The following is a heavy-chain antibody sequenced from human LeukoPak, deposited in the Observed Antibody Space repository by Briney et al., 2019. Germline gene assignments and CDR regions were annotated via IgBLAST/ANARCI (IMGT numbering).Heavy chain of an antibody. V-gene: IGHV4-59*01. CDR3: ARDTTYYYDSSGYIGGKWFDP. CDR1: GGSISTYY. Sequence: KPSETLSLTCTVSGGSISTYYWSWIRQPPGKGLEWTGYIYYSGSTNYNPSLKSRVTISVDTSKNQFSLKLSSVTAADTAVYYCARDTTYYYDSSGYIGGKWFDPWGQGTLVTVSS. J-gene: IGHJ5*02. CDR2: IYYSGST. D-gene: IGHD3-22*01.